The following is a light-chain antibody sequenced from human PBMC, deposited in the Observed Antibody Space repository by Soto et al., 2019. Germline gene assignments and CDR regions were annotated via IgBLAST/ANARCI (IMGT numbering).Light chain of an antibody. CDR2: EVS. CDR1: SSDVGSYNL. Sequence: QSVLTQPASVSGSPGQSITISCTGTSSDVGSYNLVSWYQQHPGKAPKLRIYEVSKRPSGVSNRFSGSKSGNTASLTISGLQAEDEADYYCCSYAGSSTPVVFGGGTQLTVL. V-gene: IGLV2-23*02. J-gene: IGLJ2*01. CDR3: CSYAGSSTPVV.